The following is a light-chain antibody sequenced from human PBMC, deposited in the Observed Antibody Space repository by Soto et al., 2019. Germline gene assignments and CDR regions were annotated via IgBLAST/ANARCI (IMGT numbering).Light chain of an antibody. J-gene: IGKJ5*01. V-gene: IGKV3-20*01. CDR1: QSVSSSY. CDR3: QQYGSAPRIT. CDR2: GAS. Sequence: VVTLPACTLSLSPGERATLSCRASQSVSSSYLAWYQQKPGQAPRLLIYGASSRATGIPDRFSGSGSGTDFTLTISRLEPEDFAVYYCQQYGSAPRITFGQGTRLEI.